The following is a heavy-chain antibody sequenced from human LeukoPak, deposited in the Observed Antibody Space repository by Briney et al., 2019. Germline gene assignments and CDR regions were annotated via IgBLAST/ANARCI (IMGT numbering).Heavy chain of an antibody. CDR3: ARVNVWGSYPFDY. V-gene: IGHV4-59*01. CDR1: GGSISSYY. D-gene: IGHD3-16*02. J-gene: IGHJ4*02. CDR2: IYYSGST. Sequence: SETLSLTCTVSGGSISSYYWSWIRQPPGKGQEWIGYIYYSGSTNYNPSLKSRVTISVDTSKNQFSLKLSSVTAADTAVYYCARVNVWGSYPFDYWGQGTLVTVSS.